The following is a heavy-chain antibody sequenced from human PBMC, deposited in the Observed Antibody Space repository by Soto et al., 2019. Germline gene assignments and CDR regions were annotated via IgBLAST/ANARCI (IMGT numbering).Heavy chain of an antibody. CDR1: GFTFDDYA. D-gene: IGHD3-10*01. Sequence: EVQLVESGGGLVQPGRSLRLSCAASGFTFDDYAMHWVRQAPGKGLEWVAGIRWNGDSISYAASVKGRFTNSRDNAKNSRYMQRNSLTDEATALYYRAKDIVSRSYYQWGDCDIWGQGRMVTV. CDR3: AKDIVSRSYYQWGDCDI. CDR2: IRWNGDSI. J-gene: IGHJ3*02. V-gene: IGHV3-9*01.